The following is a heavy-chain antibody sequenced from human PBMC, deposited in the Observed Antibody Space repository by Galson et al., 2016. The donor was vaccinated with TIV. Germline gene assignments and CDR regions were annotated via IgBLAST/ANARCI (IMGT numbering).Heavy chain of an antibody. V-gene: IGHV3-33*01. Sequence: SCRASGYTFSAYYMHWVRQAPGKGLEWVAIIGHDGNWKGYADSVKGRFTVSRDNSKNMLFLEMSSPRVEDTAVYYCARDFRTGKYCDYWGQGTLVTVSA. D-gene: IGHD2-8*02. J-gene: IGHJ4*02. CDR2: IGHDGNWK. CDR1: GYTFSAYY. CDR3: ARDFRTGKYCDY.